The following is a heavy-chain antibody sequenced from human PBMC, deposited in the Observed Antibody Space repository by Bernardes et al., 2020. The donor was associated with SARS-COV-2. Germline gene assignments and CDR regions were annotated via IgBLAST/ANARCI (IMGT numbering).Heavy chain of an antibody. D-gene: IGHD1-26*01. CDR1: GNTFIGDV. Sequence: ASVKVSCKASGNTFIGDVVNWVRQAPGQRLEWMGWIKVYNGDITYSQKFQGRVTITRDTSASTVYMEMSSLRSEDTAVYYCARESVVGDTDGMDVWGQGTTVTVSS. CDR3: ARESVVGDTDGMDV. CDR2: IKVYNGDI. J-gene: IGHJ6*02. V-gene: IGHV1-3*01.